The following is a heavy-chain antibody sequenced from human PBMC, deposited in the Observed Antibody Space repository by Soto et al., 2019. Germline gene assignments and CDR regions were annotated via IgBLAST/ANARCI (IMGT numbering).Heavy chain of an antibody. Sequence: SETLSLTCTVPGGSISSYYWSWIRQPPGKGLEWIGYIYYSGSTNYNPSLKSRVTISVDTSKNQFSLKLTSVTAADTAVFYCARYTFGHDREYHYAMDVWGQGTTVTVSS. CDR2: IYYSGST. J-gene: IGHJ6*02. V-gene: IGHV4-59*08. CDR1: GGSISSYY. CDR3: ARYTFGHDREYHYAMDV. D-gene: IGHD3-10*02.